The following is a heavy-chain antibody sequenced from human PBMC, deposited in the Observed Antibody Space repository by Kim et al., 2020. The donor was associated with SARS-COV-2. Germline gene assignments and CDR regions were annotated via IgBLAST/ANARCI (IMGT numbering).Heavy chain of an antibody. CDR1: GYTFTSYA. CDR2: INAGNGNT. Sequence: ASVKVSCKASGYTFTSYAMHWVRQAPGQRLEWMGWINAGNGNTKYSQKFQGRVTITRDTSASTAYMELSSLRSEDTAVYYCARDKLLWFGELLNDAFDIWGQGTMVTVSS. V-gene: IGHV1-3*01. D-gene: IGHD3-10*01. J-gene: IGHJ3*02. CDR3: ARDKLLWFGELLNDAFDI.